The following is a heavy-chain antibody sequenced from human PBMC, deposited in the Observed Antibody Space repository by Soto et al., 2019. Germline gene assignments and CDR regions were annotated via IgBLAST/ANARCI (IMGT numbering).Heavy chain of an antibody. J-gene: IGHJ6*02. D-gene: IGHD2-2*01. CDR3: AGVVVVPAAHPYGMDV. V-gene: IGHV6-1*01. CDR1: GDSVSSNSAA. CDR2: TYYRSKWYN. Sequence: SQTLSLTCAISGDSVSSNSAAWNWIRQSPSRGLEWLGRTYYRSKWYNDYAVSVKSRITINPDTSKNQFSLQLNPVTPEDTAVYYCAGVVVVPAAHPYGMDVWGQGTTVTVSS.